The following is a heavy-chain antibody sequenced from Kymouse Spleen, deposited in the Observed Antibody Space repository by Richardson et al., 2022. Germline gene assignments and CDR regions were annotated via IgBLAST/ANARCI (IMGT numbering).Heavy chain of an antibody. Sequence: QVQLQQWGAGLLKPSETLSLTCAVYGGSFSGYYWSWIRQPPGKGLEWIGEINHSGSTNYNPSLKSRVTISVDTSKNQFSLKLSSVTAADTAVYYCARDGTTPYFDYWGQGTLVTVSS. D-gene: IGHD1-7*01. CDR2: INHSGST. V-gene: IGHV4-34*01. CDR3: ARDGTTPYFDY. J-gene: IGHJ4*02. CDR1: GGSFSGYY.